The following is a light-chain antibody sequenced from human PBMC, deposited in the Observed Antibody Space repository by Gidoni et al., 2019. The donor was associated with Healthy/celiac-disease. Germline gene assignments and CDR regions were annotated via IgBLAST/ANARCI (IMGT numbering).Light chain of an antibody. CDR2: DAS. CDR3: IQCRDYSPT. J-gene: IGKJ4*01. Sequence: GDRVTITCRESQDINNALAWYQQKPGKAPDLLIYDASSLQSGVPSRFSGSASGTDFTLTIDSLQPEDFATYVCIQCRDYSPTFGGGTKVEIK. CDR1: QDINNA. V-gene: IGKV1D-13*01.